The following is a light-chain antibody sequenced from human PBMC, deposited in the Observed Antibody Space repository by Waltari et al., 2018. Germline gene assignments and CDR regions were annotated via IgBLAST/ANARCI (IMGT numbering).Light chain of an antibody. J-gene: IGKJ2*03. CDR3: LQYNSKPYS. Sequence: DIQMTQSPSSLSASVGDRVTITCRASQFISNSLNWFQQKPGNPPKRLIYAASSLGSGVPSRFSGSGSGTEFTLTISSLQPEDFASYYCLQYNSKPYSFGQGTKIEIK. V-gene: IGKV1-17*01. CDR1: QFISNS. CDR2: AAS.